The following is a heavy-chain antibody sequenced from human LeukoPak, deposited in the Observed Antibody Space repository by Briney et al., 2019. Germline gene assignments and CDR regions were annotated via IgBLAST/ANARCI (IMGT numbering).Heavy chain of an antibody. CDR2: IKPDGSGK. V-gene: IGHV3-7*01. J-gene: IGHJ4*02. CDR1: GFTFSSYW. Sequence: GSLRLSCAASGFTFSSYWMSWVRQSPGKGLEWVANIKPDGSGKYFMDSVKGRFTISRDNAKNALYLEMNSLRAEDTAEYFCARERMYSGSGSTYPYYDYWGQGTLVTVSS. D-gene: IGHD3-10*01. CDR3: ARERMYSGSGSTYPYYDY.